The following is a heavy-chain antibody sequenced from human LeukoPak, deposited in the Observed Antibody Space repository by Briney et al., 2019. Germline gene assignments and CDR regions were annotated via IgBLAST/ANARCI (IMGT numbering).Heavy chain of an antibody. Sequence: QAGGSLRLSCAASGFTFSSYGMSWVRQAPGKGLEWVSAISGSGGSTYYADSVKGRFTISRDNSKNTLYLQMNSLRAEDTAVYYCAKDQNFVGWGDGYNSWFDYWGQGTLVTVSS. V-gene: IGHV3-23*01. CDR1: GFTFSSYG. J-gene: IGHJ4*02. CDR3: AKDQNFVGWGDGYNSWFDY. CDR2: ISGSGGST. D-gene: IGHD5-24*01.